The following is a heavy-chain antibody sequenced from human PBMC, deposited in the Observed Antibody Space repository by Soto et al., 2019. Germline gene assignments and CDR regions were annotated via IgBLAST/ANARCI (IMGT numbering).Heavy chain of an antibody. J-gene: IGHJ6*02. CDR1: GGTFSSYA. Sequence: ASVKVSCKASGGTFSSYAISWVRQAPGQGLEWMGGIIPIFGTANYAQKFQGRVTITADESTSTAYMELSSLRSEDTAVYYCARPFANWGSPNYGMDVWGQGATVTVSS. V-gene: IGHV1-69*13. CDR3: ARPFANWGSPNYGMDV. D-gene: IGHD7-27*01. CDR2: IIPIFGTA.